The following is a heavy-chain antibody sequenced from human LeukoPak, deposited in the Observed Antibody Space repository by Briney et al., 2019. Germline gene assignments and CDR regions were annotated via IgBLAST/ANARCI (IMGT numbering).Heavy chain of an antibody. Sequence: GGSLRLSCAASGFNFSSYAMSWVRQAPGKGLEWVSAISGSGGSTYYADSVKGRFTISRDNSKNTLYLQMNSLRAEDTAVYYCAKVSSEVAVAGTGDDYWGQGTLVTVSS. CDR3: AKVSSEVAVAGTGDDY. D-gene: IGHD6-19*01. V-gene: IGHV3-23*01. CDR2: ISGSGGST. J-gene: IGHJ4*02. CDR1: GFNFSSYA.